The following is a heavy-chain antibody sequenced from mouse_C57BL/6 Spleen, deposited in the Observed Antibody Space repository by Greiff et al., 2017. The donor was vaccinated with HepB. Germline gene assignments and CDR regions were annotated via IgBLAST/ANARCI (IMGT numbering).Heavy chain of an antibody. V-gene: IGHV1-26*01. D-gene: IGHD2-4*01. CDR1: GYTFTDYY. CDR2: INPNNGGT. CDR3: ASREDYDKDFDV. Sequence: VQLQHSGPELVKPGASVKISCKASGYTFTDYYMNWVKQSNGKSLEWIGDINPNNGGTSSNQKFKGKATLTVDKSSSTAYMELRSLTSEDSADYYCASREDYDKDFDVWGAGTTATVSS. J-gene: IGHJ1*01.